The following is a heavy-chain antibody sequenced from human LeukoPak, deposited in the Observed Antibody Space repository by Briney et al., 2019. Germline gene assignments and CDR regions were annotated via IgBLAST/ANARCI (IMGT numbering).Heavy chain of an antibody. CDR1: GFTVSSNY. Sequence: PGGSLRLSCAASGFTVSSNYMSWVRQAPGKGLEWVSIIYSGGSTYYADSVKGRFTVSRDNSKNTLYLQMNSLRAEDTAVYYCARASGYSYVGDWGQGTLVTVSS. D-gene: IGHD3-22*01. CDR2: IYSGGST. J-gene: IGHJ4*02. CDR3: ARASGYSYVGD. V-gene: IGHV3-66*01.